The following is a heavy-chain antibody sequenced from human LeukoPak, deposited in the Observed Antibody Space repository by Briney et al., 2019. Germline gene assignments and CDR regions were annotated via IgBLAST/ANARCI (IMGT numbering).Heavy chain of an antibody. D-gene: IGHD1-26*01. Sequence: PGGSLRLSCAASGFTFDDYAMHWVRQAPGKXXXXXSGISWNSGSTGYADSVKGRFTISRDNAKNSLYLQVNSLRGEDTALYYCAKAREDYYGMDVWGQGTTVTVSS. CDR3: AKAREDYYGMDV. CDR1: GFTFDDYA. J-gene: IGHJ6*02. V-gene: IGHV3-9*01. CDR2: ISWNSGST.